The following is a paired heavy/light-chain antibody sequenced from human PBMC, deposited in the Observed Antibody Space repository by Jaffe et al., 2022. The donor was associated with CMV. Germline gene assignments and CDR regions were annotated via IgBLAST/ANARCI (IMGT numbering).Heavy chain of an antibody. CDR1: GFTFSSYG. CDR2: ISYDGSDK. J-gene: IGHJ4*02. D-gene: IGHD6-19*01. V-gene: IGHV3-30*03. Sequence: QVQLVESGGGVVQPGRSLRLSCAASGFTFSSYGMHWVRQAPGKGLEWVAVISYDGSDKYYVDSVKGRFTISRDNSKNTVDLQMNSLRTEDAAVYYCVTYRNGWYGVDYWGQGTLVTVSS. CDR3: VTYRNGWYGVDY.
Light chain of an antibody. CDR1: SGSIAQNY. CDR3: HSYDSSSQGV. CDR2: EDN. J-gene: IGLJ3*02. V-gene: IGLV6-57*04. Sequence: NFMLTQPHSVSESPGKTVTISCTRSSGSIAQNYVQWYQQRPGSAPTTVIFEDNQRPSGVPDRFSGSIDSSSNSASLTISGLKTDDEADYYCHSYDSSSQGVFGGGTRLTVL.